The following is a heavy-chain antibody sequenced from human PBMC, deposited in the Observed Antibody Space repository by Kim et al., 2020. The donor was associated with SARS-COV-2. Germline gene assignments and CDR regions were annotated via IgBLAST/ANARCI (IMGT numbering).Heavy chain of an antibody. V-gene: IGHV3-74*01. CDR2: INEDGSTA. D-gene: IGHD2-15*01. J-gene: IGHJ4*02. CDR3: ATGGIVSGGTCYRSCPDY. CDR1: GFSFRSYW. Sequence: GGSLRLSCAASGFSFRSYWMHWVRQAPGSGLVWVSRINEDGSTASYADSVQGRFTISRDNAKNTLYLQMHSLRVEDTAMYYCATGGIVSGGTCYRSCPDYWGQGTLVTVSS.